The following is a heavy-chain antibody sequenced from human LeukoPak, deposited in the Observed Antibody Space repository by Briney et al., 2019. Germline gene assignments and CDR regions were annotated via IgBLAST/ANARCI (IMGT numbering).Heavy chain of an antibody. Sequence: PGRSLRLSCAASGFTFSSYAMHWVRQAPGKGLEWVAVISYGGSNKYYADSVKGRFTISRDNSKNTLYLQMNSLRAEDTAVYYCAREKLLSDYYYGMDVWGQGTTVTVSS. CDR1: GFTFSSYA. CDR3: AREKLLSDYYYGMDV. CDR2: ISYGGSNK. V-gene: IGHV3-30*04. J-gene: IGHJ6*02. D-gene: IGHD2-2*01.